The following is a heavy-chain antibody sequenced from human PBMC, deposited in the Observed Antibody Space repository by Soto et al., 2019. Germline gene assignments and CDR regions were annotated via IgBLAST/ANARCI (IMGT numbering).Heavy chain of an antibody. CDR2: ISGRADAT. V-gene: IGHV3-23*01. CDR3: AKDDQSYSSSDYYYMDV. Sequence: GGSLRLSCIASGFTFRDYAIIWVRQAPGKGLECLSGISGRADATHYAASVKGRFTISRDNSRNTAYLQMKSLRDEDTAVYYCAKDDQSYSSSDYYYMDVWGKGTTVTVSS. J-gene: IGHJ6*03. CDR1: GFTFRDYA. D-gene: IGHD6-6*01.